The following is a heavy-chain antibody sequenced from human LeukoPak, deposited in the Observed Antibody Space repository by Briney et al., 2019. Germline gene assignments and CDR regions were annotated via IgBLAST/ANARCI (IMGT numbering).Heavy chain of an antibody. V-gene: IGHV1-69*01. J-gene: IGHJ4*02. CDR1: GGTFSSYA. CDR3: AKASEEDSYGSETYYFDY. CDR2: IIPIFGTA. Sequence: SVKVSCKASGGTFSSYAISWVRQAPGQGLEWMGGIIPIFGTANYAQKFQGRVTITAAESTSTAYMELSSLRSEDTAVYYCAKASEEDSYGSETYYFDYWGQGTLVTVSS. D-gene: IGHD5-18*01.